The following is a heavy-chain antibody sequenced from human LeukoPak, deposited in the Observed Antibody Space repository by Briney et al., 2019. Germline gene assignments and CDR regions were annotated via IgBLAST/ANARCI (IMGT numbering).Heavy chain of an antibody. CDR2: ISVYNGKT. V-gene: IGHV1-18*01. J-gene: IGHJ5*02. Sequence: ASVTVSCKASGYTFTSYGISWVRQAPGQGLEWMGWISVYNGKTNYAQKLQDRVTMTTDTSTSTAYMELRSLRSDDTAVYYCAREWKSSFDPWGQGTLVTVSS. D-gene: IGHD1-1*01. CDR1: GYTFTSYG. CDR3: AREWKSSFDP.